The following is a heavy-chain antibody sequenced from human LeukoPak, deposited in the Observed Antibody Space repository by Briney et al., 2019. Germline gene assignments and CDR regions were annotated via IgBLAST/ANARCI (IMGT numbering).Heavy chain of an antibody. CDR1: GYSISSGYY. CDR3: ARSGDAYTPNY. CDR2: IYHSGST. D-gene: IGHD5-24*01. Sequence: SETLSFTCAVSGYSISSGYYWGWIRQPPGKGLEWIGTIYHSGSTSYNPSLKSRVTISVDTSKNQFFLKLSSVTAADTAVYYCARSGDAYTPNYWGQGTLVTVSS. J-gene: IGHJ4*02. V-gene: IGHV4-38-2*01.